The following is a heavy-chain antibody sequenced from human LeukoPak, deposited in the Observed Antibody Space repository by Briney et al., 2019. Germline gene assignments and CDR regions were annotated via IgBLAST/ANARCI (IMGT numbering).Heavy chain of an antibody. CDR1: RGSIGYYF. D-gene: IGHD4-17*01. CDR2: TSYSGS. J-gene: IGHJ4*02. CDR3: ARRGYGADYFDY. Sequence: PSETLSLTCTVSRGSIGYYFWIWIRQPPGKGLEWIGYTSYSGSNYNPSLKSRVSQSVDTFKNQFSLKLSSVTAVDTAVYYCARRGYGADYFDYWGQGTLVTVSS. V-gene: IGHV4-59*08.